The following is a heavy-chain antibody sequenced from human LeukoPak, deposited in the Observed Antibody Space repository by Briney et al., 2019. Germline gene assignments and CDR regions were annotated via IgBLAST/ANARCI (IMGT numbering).Heavy chain of an antibody. CDR1: GFTFSSYW. J-gene: IGHJ4*02. V-gene: IGHV3-7*01. CDR2: IKQDGSEK. Sequence: PGGSLRLSCAASGFTFSSYWMSWVRQAPGKGLEWVANIKQDGSEKYYVDSVKGRFTISRDNAKNSLYLQMNSLRAEDTAVYYCARDGNVLLWFGELLYSDYWGQGTLVTVSS. D-gene: IGHD3-10*01. CDR3: ARDGNVLLWFGELLYSDY.